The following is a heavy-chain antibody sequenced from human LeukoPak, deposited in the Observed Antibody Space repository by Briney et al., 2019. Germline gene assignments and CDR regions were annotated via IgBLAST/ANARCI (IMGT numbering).Heavy chain of an antibody. Sequence: SETLSLTCAVYGGSFSGYYWSWIRQPPGKGLEWIGYIYYSGSTYYNPSLKSRVTISVDTSKNQFSLKLSSVTAADTAVYYCARGYCSSTSCYTGSWFDPWGQGTLVTVSS. CDR2: IYYSGST. V-gene: IGHV4-30-4*08. J-gene: IGHJ5*02. CDR3: ARGYCSSTSCYTGSWFDP. CDR1: GGSFSGYY. D-gene: IGHD2-2*02.